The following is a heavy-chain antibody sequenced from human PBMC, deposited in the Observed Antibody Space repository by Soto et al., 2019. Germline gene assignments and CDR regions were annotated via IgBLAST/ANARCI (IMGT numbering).Heavy chain of an antibody. D-gene: IGHD5-12*01. CDR3: ARTRWLQLG. CDR1: GFIFSSIE. J-gene: IGHJ4*02. CDR2: ISSSGSTI. V-gene: IGHV3-48*03. Sequence: EVQLVESGGGLVQPGGSLRLSCAASGFIFSSIEMTWVRQAPGRGLDWVACISSSGSTIYYADSVKGRFTISRDNSKNSLYLQINSLRTEDTAVYYCARTRWLQLGWGQGSLVPVSS.